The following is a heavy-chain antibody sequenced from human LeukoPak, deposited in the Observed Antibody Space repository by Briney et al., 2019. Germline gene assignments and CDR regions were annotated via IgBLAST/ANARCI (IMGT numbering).Heavy chain of an antibody. V-gene: IGHV4-39*07. Sequence: SETLSLTCTVSGGSISTSSYYWGWIRQPPGKGLEWIGGIYYTGSAYYRPSLKIRVTMSVDTSKNQFSLKLNSVTAADTAVYYCARDRTGYDPFDYWGQGTLVTVSS. CDR3: ARDRTGYDPFDY. D-gene: IGHD5-12*01. CDR1: GGSISTSSYY. J-gene: IGHJ4*02. CDR2: IYYTGSA.